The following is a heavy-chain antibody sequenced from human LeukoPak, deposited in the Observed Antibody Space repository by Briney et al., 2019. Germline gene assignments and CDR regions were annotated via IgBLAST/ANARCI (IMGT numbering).Heavy chain of an antibody. CDR2: ITSSSTYI. V-gene: IGHV3-21*04. J-gene: IGHJ6*03. CDR3: ARSTLLDYYYMDV. CDR1: GFTFSTYS. Sequence: GGSLRLSCAASGFTFSTYSMNWVRQAPGKGLEWVSSITSSSTYIYYADSVKGRFTISRDNAKNSLYLQMNSLRAEDTAVYYCARSTLLDYYYMDVWGKGTTVTVSS. D-gene: IGHD5/OR15-5a*01.